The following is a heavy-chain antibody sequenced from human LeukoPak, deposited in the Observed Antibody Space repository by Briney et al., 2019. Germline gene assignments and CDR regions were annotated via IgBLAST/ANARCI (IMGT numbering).Heavy chain of an antibody. D-gene: IGHD3-10*01. Sequence: ASVKVSCKASGYTFTSYGINWVRQATGQGLEWMGWMNPNSGNTGYAQKFQGRVTITRNTSISTAYMELSSLRSEDTAVYYCARGYGSGSYYTNDAFDIWGQGTMVTVSS. CDR1: GYTFTSYG. CDR2: MNPNSGNT. CDR3: ARGYGSGSYYTNDAFDI. V-gene: IGHV1-8*03. J-gene: IGHJ3*02.